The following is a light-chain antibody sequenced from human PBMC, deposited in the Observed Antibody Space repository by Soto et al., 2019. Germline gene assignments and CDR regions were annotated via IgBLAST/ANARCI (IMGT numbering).Light chain of an antibody. Sequence: EIVLTQSPATLSLSPGERATLSCRASQSVSSFLAWYQQKPGQAPRLLIYDASNRATGIPARFSGSGSGTDFTLTISSLEAEDFAVYCCQHRSNWPLTFGGGTKVEIK. CDR1: QSVSSF. J-gene: IGKJ4*01. V-gene: IGKV3-11*01. CDR3: QHRSNWPLT. CDR2: DAS.